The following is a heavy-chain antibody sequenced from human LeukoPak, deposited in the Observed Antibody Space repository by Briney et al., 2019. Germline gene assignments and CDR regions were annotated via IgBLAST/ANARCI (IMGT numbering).Heavy chain of an antibody. CDR1: GYTFTSYG. CDR3: ARVRPLGYCSSTSCYKGNYFDY. V-gene: IGHV1-18*01. J-gene: IGHJ4*02. CDR2: ISAYNGNT. D-gene: IGHD2-2*02. Sequence: GASVKVSCKASGYTFTSYGISWVRQAPGQGLEWMGWISAYNGNTNYAQKLQGRVTMTTDTSTSTAYMELRSLRSDDTAVYYCARVRPLGYCSSTSCYKGNYFDYWGQGTLVTVSS.